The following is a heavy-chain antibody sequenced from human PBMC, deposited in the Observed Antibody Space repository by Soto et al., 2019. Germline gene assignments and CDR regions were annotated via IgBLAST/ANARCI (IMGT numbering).Heavy chain of an antibody. V-gene: IGHV3-66*01. J-gene: IGHJ6*02. CDR2: INNAGST. CDR3: VRENYFYGMDV. Sequence: EVQLVESGGTLVQPGGSLRLSCAASGFDASVNFMTWVRQAPGRGLEWVSTINNAGSTFYADSVKGRFTISGDNSKNTLYLQMNSLRVEDTAMYYCVRENYFYGMDVWGQGTAVTVSS. CDR1: GFDASVNF.